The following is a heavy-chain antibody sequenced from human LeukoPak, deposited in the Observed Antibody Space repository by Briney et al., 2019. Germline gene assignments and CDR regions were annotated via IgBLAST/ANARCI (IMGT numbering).Heavy chain of an antibody. CDR2: IYPGDSDT. CDR3: ASRYDSSGYYDAFDI. D-gene: IGHD3-22*01. Sequence: GESLKISCKSSGYSFTTYWIAWVRQMPGKGLEWMGIIYPGDSDTRYSPSFQGQVTLSADKSISTACLQWSSLKASDTAMYYCASRYDSSGYYDAFDIWGQGTMVTVSS. J-gene: IGHJ3*02. CDR1: GYSFTTYW. V-gene: IGHV5-51*01.